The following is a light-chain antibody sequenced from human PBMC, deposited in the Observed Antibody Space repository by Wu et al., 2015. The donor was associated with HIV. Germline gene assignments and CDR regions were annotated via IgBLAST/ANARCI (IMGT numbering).Light chain of an antibody. CDR2: KAS. V-gene: IGKV1-5*03. CDR1: QSISRW. J-gene: IGKJ2*01. Sequence: DIQMTQSPSTLSASVGDRVTITCRASQSISRWLAWYQQKPGKAPKLLIYKASNLDTGVPSRFSGGGSGTEFTLAITNLQPDDSATYYCQQYKTYSSYTFGQGTKLEIK. CDR3: QQYKTYSSYT.